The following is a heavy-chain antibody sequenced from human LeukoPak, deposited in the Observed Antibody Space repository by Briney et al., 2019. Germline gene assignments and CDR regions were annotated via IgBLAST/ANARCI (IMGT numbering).Heavy chain of an antibody. D-gene: IGHD6-6*01. Sequence: GGSLRLSCAASGFTFSSYAMSWVRQAPGKGLEWVSAISGSGGSTYYADSVKGRFTISRDNSKNTLYLQMNSLRAADTAVYYCAKHCDAIAARQVADHWGQGTLVTVSS. J-gene: IGHJ5*02. CDR2: ISGSGGST. CDR1: GFTFSSYA. CDR3: AKHCDAIAARQVADH. V-gene: IGHV3-23*01.